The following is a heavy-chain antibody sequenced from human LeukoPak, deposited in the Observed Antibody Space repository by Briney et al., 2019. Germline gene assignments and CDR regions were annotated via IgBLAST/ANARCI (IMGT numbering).Heavy chain of an antibody. Sequence: SETLSLTCAVYGGSFSGYYWSWIRQPPGKGLEWIGEINHSGSTNYNPSLKSRVTISVDTSKNQFSLKLSSVTAADTAVYYCARGRLWFGNPPESTWFDPWGQGTLVTVSS. D-gene: IGHD3-10*01. V-gene: IGHV4-34*01. J-gene: IGHJ5*02. CDR1: GGSFSGYY. CDR2: INHSGST. CDR3: ARGRLWFGNPPESTWFDP.